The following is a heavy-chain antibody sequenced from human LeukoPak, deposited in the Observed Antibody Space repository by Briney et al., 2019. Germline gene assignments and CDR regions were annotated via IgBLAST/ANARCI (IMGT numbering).Heavy chain of an antibody. CDR1: GFTFSNYT. D-gene: IGHD1-1*01. J-gene: IGHJ4*02. V-gene: IGHV3-21*01. CDR2: ISSSSSYI. Sequence: GGSLRLSCAASGFTFSNYTMNWVRQAPGKGLEWVSSISSSSSYIFYADSVKGRFTISRDNAKNSLYLQMNSLRAEDTAVYYCASSLLYRVFDYWGQGPLVPVSS. CDR3: ASSLLYRVFDY.